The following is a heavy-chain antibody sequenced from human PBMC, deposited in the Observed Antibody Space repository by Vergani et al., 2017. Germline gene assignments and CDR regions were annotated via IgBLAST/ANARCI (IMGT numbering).Heavy chain of an antibody. CDR3: VKDIAASGNYWDFDL. Sequence: EVQLVESGGGLVQPGRSLRLSCAASGFTFDDYAMHWVRQAPGKGLEWVSGINWNSDSIAYADSVKGRFTISRDNAKNSLYLQMNSLRAEDTALYYCVKDIAASGNYWDFDLWGRGNLVTVSS. CDR1: GFTFDDYA. CDR2: INWNSDSI. J-gene: IGHJ2*01. D-gene: IGHD6-13*01. V-gene: IGHV3-9*01.